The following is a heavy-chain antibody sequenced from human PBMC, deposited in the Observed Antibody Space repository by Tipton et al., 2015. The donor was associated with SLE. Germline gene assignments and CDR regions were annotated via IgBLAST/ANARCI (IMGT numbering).Heavy chain of an antibody. CDR3: AREEYSSGWTEVHWFDP. D-gene: IGHD6-19*01. CDR1: GGSISSYY. Sequence: TLSLTCTVSGGSISSYYWSWIRQPPGKGLEWIGYIYYSGSTNYNPSLKSRVTISVDTSKNQFSLKLSSVTAADTAVYYCAREEYSSGWTEVHWFDPWGPGTLVTVSS. V-gene: IGHV4-59*01. J-gene: IGHJ5*02. CDR2: IYYSGST.